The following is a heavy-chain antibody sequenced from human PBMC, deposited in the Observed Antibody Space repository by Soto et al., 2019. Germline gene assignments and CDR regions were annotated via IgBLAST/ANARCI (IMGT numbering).Heavy chain of an antibody. V-gene: IGHV3-74*01. CDR2: INKHGSVT. J-gene: IGHJ4*02. CDR1: GYTFSDYW. D-gene: IGHD3-10*01. Sequence: GGSLRLSCAASGYTFSDYWMHWVRQVPGKGLVWVSRINKHGSVTNYADSVKGRFTISRDNAKNTLFLHMNSLRVEDTAAYYCVIDPGGPPGYWGQGLPVTVFS. CDR3: VIDPGGPPGY.